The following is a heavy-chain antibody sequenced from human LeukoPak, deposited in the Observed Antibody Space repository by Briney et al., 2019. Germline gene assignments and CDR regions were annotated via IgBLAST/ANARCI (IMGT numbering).Heavy chain of an antibody. J-gene: IGHJ6*03. CDR2: IYYSGNT. CDR3: AREGGGGRSFYYYYYMDV. D-gene: IGHD4-23*01. V-gene: IGHV4-59*12. Sequence: PSETLSLTCTVSGGSISSYYWSWIRQPPGKGLEWIGYIYYSGNTNYNPSLKSRVTISVDTSKNQFSLKLSSATTADTAVYFCAREGGGGRSFYYYYYMDVWGKGTPVTVSS. CDR1: GGSISSYY.